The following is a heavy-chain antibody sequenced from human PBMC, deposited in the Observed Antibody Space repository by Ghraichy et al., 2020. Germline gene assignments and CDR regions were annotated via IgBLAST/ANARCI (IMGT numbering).Heavy chain of an antibody. Sequence: GGSLRLSCAASGFNFSAYAMTWVRQAPGKGLEWVSGISGRGDETYYADYGKGRFTISRDNSKNTLYLQMNSLRAGDTAVYYCAKDGFYDSSGYYGGYFQHWGQGTLVTVSS. D-gene: IGHD3-22*01. CDR3: AKDGFYDSSGYYGGYFQH. CDR2: ISGRGDET. J-gene: IGHJ1*01. V-gene: IGHV3-23*01. CDR1: GFNFSAYA.